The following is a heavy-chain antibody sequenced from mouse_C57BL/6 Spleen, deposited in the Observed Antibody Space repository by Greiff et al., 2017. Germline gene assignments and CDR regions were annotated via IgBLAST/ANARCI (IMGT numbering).Heavy chain of an antibody. V-gene: IGHV1-80*01. J-gene: IGHJ3*01. D-gene: IGHD2-3*01. CDR1: GYAFSSYW. CDR3: SRRNGYSTGGFAY. Sequence: VQLQQSGAELVKPGASVKISCKASGYAFSSYWMNWVKQRPGKGLAWIGQIYPGDGDTTYNGKFKGKATLTADKSSSTAYMQLSSLTSEDSAVYFCSRRNGYSTGGFAYWGQGTLVTVSA. CDR2: IYPGDGDT.